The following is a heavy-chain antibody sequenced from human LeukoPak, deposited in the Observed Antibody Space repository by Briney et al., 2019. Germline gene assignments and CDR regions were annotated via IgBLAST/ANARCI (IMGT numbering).Heavy chain of an antibody. CDR2: IKEDGSEK. J-gene: IGHJ3*02. CDR3: VREGYAGITFDI. V-gene: IGHV3-7*01. D-gene: IGHD4-23*01. CDR1: AFSLSSYW. Sequence: AESLRLSCAASAFSLSSYWMSWVRQAPGKGLEWVAYIKEDGSEKNYVDSVKGRSTIARDNDKKSLYLKMNSLRAEDMAVYDCVREGYAGITFDIWGQGTMVTVSS.